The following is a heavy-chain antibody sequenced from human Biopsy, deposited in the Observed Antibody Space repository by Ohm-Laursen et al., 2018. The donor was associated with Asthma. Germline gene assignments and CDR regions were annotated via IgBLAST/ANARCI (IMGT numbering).Heavy chain of an antibody. CDR2: ILTNFDIT. J-gene: IGHJ4*02. D-gene: IGHD3-22*01. V-gene: IGHV1-69*04. CDR3: ARSYDTDSYPVLVLDY. Sequence: ASVKVSCKASGGSFSNFAFSWVRQAPGHGLEWMGTILTNFDITSYAEKFQGRVTITADKSTSTTYMELSRLRSEDTAVYYCARSYDTDSYPVLVLDYWGQGTLVTVSS. CDR1: GGSFSNFA.